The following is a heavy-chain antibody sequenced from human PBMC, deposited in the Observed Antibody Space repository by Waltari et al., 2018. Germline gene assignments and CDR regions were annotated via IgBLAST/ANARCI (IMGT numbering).Heavy chain of an antibody. CDR1: GASISISNYY. J-gene: IGHJ5*02. CDR3: ARHGYSGGWFDP. D-gene: IGHD4-17*01. CDR2: MFNGGST. Sequence: QLQLQESGPGLVKPSETLSLTCSVSGASISISNYYWGWIRQPPGKGLEGIGSMFNGGSTYYNPSLKSRVTISVDTSKNQFSLRLNSVTAADTAIYYCARHGYSGGWFDPWGQGTLVTVSS. V-gene: IGHV4-39*01.